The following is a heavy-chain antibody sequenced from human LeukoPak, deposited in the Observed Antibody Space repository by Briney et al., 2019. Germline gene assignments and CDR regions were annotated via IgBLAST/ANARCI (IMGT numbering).Heavy chain of an antibody. J-gene: IGHJ4*02. CDR2: IFHTGST. V-gene: IGHV4-38-2*02. Sequence: SETLSLTCTVSGDSISNGNYWGWIRQPPGKRLEWIGSIFHTGSTYYNLSLKSRVTLSVDTSKNQFSLKVSSVTAADTAVYYCASTRGRRYFDYWGQGTLVTVSS. CDR3: ASTRGRRYFDY. CDR1: GDSISNGNY.